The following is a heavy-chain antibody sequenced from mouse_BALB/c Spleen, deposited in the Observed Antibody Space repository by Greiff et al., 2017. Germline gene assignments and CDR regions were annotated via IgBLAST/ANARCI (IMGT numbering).Heavy chain of an antibody. D-gene: IGHD1-1*02. J-gene: IGHJ4*01. CDR3: AGGPSRAMDY. Sequence: DVQLVESGGGLVQPGGSRKLSCAASGFTFSSFGMHWVRQAPEKGLEWVAYISSGSSTIYYADTVKGRFTISRDNPKNTLFLQMTSLRSEDTAMYYCAGGPSRAMDYWGQGTSVTVSS. CDR2: ISSGSSTI. V-gene: IGHV5-17*02. CDR1: GFTFSSFG.